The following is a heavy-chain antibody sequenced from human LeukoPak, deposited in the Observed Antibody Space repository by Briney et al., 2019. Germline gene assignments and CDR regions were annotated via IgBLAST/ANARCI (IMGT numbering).Heavy chain of an antibody. J-gene: IGHJ6*02. Sequence: GGSLRLSCAASGFTFSSYWMSWVRQAPGKGLEWVATIKQDGSEKYYVDSVKGRFTISRDNAKNSLYLQMNSLRAEDTALYYCAKAEYSYGPYYYYGMDVWGQGTTVTVSS. CDR2: IKQDGSEK. CDR3: AKAEYSYGPYYYYGMDV. CDR1: GFTFSSYW. V-gene: IGHV3-7*03. D-gene: IGHD5-18*01.